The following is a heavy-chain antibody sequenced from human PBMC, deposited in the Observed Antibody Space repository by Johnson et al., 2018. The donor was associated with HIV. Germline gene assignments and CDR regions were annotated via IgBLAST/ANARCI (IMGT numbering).Heavy chain of an antibody. J-gene: IGHJ3*02. D-gene: IGHD2-15*01. CDR3: AREGPYWAFDI. V-gene: IGHV3-11*04. CDR1: GFTFSDYY. Sequence: QVQLVESGGGLVKPGGSLRLSCAASGFTFSDYYMSWIRQAPGKGLEWVSNISRSGSTIYHADSVKGRLIISRDNAKNSLYLQMSSLRAEDTAVYYCAREGPYWAFDIWGQGKMVTVSS. CDR2: ISRSGSTI.